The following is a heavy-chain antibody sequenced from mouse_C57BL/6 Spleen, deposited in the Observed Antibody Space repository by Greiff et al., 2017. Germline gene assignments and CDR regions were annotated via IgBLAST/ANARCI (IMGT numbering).Heavy chain of an antibody. CDR2: IDPSDSYT. V-gene: IGHV1-69*01. CDR1: GYTFTSYW. J-gene: IGHJ2*01. D-gene: IGHD2-2*01. Sequence: QVQLQQPGAELVMPGASVKLSCKASGYTFTSYWMHWVKQRPGQGLEWIGEIDPSDSYTNYNQKFKGKSTLTVDKSSSTAYMQLSSLTSEDSAVYYCARTGLGYLYYFDYWGQGTTLTVSS. CDR3: ARTGLGYLYYFDY.